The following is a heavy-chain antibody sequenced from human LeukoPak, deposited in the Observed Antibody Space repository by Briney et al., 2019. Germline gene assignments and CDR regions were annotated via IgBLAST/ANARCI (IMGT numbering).Heavy chain of an antibody. D-gene: IGHD3-9*01. CDR1: GFTFSSYG. CDR2: IRYDGSNK. Sequence: QAGGSLRLSCAASGFTFSSYGMHWVRQAPGKGLEWVAFIRYDGSNKYYADSVKGRFTISRDNSKNTLYLQMNSLRAEDTAVYYCAKDLILGVLRYFDWLGYQNWFDPWGQGTLVTVSS. V-gene: IGHV3-30*02. J-gene: IGHJ5*02. CDR3: AKDLILGVLRYFDWLGYQNWFDP.